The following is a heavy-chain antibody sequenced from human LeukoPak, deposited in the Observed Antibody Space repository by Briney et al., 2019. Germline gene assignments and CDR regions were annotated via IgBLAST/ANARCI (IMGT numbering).Heavy chain of an antibody. D-gene: IGHD1-26*01. J-gene: IGHJ3*02. CDR3: ARDLVSGAFDI. V-gene: IGHV4-59*01. Sequence: SETLSLTCTVSGGSISSYYWSWIRQPPGKGLEWIGYIYYSGRTNYNPSLKSRVTISVDTSKNQFSLKLSSVTAADTAVYYCARDLVSGAFDIWGQGTMVTVSS. CDR1: GGSISSYY. CDR2: IYYSGRT.